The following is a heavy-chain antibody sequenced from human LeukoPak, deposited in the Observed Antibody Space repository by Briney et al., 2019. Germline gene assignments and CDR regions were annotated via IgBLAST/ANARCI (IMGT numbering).Heavy chain of an antibody. V-gene: IGHV5-51*01. Sequence: GESLKISCKGSGYSFTSYWIGWVRQMPGKGLERMGIIYPGDSDTRYSPSFQGQVTISADKSISTAYLQWSGLKASDTAMYYCARRFPGPYSGSYYDYWGQGTLVTVSS. CDR3: ARRFPGPYSGSYYDY. D-gene: IGHD1-26*01. CDR2: IYPGDSDT. J-gene: IGHJ4*02. CDR1: GYSFTSYW.